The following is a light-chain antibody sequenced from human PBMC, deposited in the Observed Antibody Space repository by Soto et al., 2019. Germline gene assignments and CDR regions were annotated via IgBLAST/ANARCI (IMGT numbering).Light chain of an antibody. CDR1: QSVLYSSNNKNY. V-gene: IGKV4-1*01. J-gene: IGKJ1*01. Sequence: DNVMTQSPDSLAVSRGERANINCRSSQSVLYSSNNKNYLAWYQQKEGKPPKLLIYWASTRETGVPDRFRGSGSGPDFTLTISSLQAEDVAFYYCQQYYSNPAFGQGTKVEIK. CDR3: QQYYSNPA. CDR2: WAS.